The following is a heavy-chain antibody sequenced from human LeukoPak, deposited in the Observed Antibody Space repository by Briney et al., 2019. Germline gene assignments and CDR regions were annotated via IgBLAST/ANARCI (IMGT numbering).Heavy chain of an antibody. J-gene: IGHJ4*02. CDR2: IIPIFGTA. V-gene: IGHV1-69*05. Sequence: SVKVSCKASGGTFSSYAISWVRQAPGQGLEWMGGIIPIFGTANYAQKFRGRVTITTDESTSTAYMELSSLRSEDAAVYYCARDAEYSSSGSYYFDYWGQGTLVTVSS. CDR1: GGTFSSYA. D-gene: IGHD6-6*01. CDR3: ARDAEYSSSGSYYFDY.